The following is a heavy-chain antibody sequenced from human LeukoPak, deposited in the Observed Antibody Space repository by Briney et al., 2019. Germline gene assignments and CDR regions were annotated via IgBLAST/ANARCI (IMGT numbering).Heavy chain of an antibody. CDR3: VREGEGPLSKDFDY. Sequence: ATMKVSCKSSGFTFTDHYIHWVRQGPGQGLEWMGYIGPHSTFTSSPQEFQGRVTMTRDASMSTAYMELTRLTSDDTAVYYCVREGEGPLSKDFDYWGQGTLVTVSS. CDR2: IGPHSTFT. J-gene: IGHJ4*02. CDR1: GFTFTDHY. D-gene: IGHD2/OR15-2a*01. V-gene: IGHV1-2*02.